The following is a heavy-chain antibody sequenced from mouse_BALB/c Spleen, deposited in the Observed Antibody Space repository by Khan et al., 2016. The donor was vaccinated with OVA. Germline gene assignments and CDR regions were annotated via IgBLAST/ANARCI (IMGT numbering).Heavy chain of an antibody. CDR3: SRFDGYYLDY. Sequence: EVELVESGGGFVKPGGSLKLSCAASGFTFSTFAMPWVRQTPEKRLEWVVSISTAGSYTYYPDSVKGRFTISRDNAKNTLYLQMSSLGSEDTAIYYCSRFDGYYLDYWGHGTTLTVSS. V-gene: IGHV5-9-1*01. J-gene: IGHJ2*01. CDR1: GFTFSTFA. CDR2: ISTAGSYT. D-gene: IGHD1-2*01.